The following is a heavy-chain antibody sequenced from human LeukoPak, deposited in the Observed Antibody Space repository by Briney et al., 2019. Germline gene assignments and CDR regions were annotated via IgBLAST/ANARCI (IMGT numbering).Heavy chain of an antibody. D-gene: IGHD5-24*01. J-gene: IGHJ4*02. Sequence: SETLSLTCTVSGDSITSTTYYWGWIRQSPGKGLEWIGSIYYSGTTYYNPSLKSRVTISVDTSKSQFSLKLTSVTAADTAVYYCASEEMATIPGFDYWGQGTLVTVSS. CDR1: GDSITSTTYY. V-gene: IGHV4-39*01. CDR3: ASEEMATIPGFDY. CDR2: IYYSGTT.